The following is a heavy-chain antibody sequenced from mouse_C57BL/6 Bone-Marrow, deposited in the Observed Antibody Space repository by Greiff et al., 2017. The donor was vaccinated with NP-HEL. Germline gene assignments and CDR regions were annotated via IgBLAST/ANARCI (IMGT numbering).Heavy chain of an antibody. D-gene: IGHD2-1*01. CDR2: INPSSGYT. Sequence: VQLQQSGAELAKPGASVKLSCKASGYTFTSYWMHWVKQRPGQGLEWIGYINPSSGYTKYNQKFKDQATLTADKSSSTAYMQLSSLTYEDSAVYYCARWDGNWGAMDYWGQGTSVTVSS. CDR3: ARWDGNWGAMDY. V-gene: IGHV1-7*01. CDR1: GYTFTSYW. J-gene: IGHJ4*01.